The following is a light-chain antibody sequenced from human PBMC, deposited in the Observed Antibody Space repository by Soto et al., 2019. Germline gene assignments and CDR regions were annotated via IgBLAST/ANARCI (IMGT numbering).Light chain of an antibody. CDR3: FSYTGISTSPVV. CDR2: EVT. CDR1: SRDIGTSNL. Sequence: QSALPQPASVSGSPGQSITISCTGTSRDIGTSNLVSWYQQYQGKAPKLMIYEVTKRPSGISSRFSGSKSGNTASLTISGLQPEDAADDYCFSYTGISTSPVVFGTGTKLTVL. J-gene: IGLJ1*01. V-gene: IGLV2-23*02.